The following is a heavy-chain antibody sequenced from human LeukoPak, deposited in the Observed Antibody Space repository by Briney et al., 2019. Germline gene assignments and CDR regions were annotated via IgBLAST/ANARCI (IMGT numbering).Heavy chain of an antibody. CDR3: ARGTASTFYGSGSYLYGMDV. Sequence: GESLRLSCAASGFTFSSYWMSWVRQAPGKGLEWVSYISSSGSTIYYADSVKGRFTISRDNAKNSLYLQMNSLRAEDTAVYYCARGTASTFYGSGSYLYGMDVWGKGTTVTVSS. CDR2: ISSSGSTI. J-gene: IGHJ6*04. CDR1: GFTFSSYW. D-gene: IGHD3-10*01. V-gene: IGHV3-48*04.